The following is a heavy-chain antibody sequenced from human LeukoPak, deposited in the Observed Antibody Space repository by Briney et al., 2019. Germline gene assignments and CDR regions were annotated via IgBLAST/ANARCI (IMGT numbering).Heavy chain of an antibody. V-gene: IGHV6-1*01. CDR1: GDSVSSNSAA. CDR3: ASLGSGSPLHDY. J-gene: IGHJ4*02. CDR2: TYHRSKWYN. D-gene: IGHD3-10*01. Sequence: SQTLSLTCAISGDSVSSNSAAWNWIRQSPSRGLQWLGRTYHRSKWYNDYAVSVKSRITINPDTSKNQFSLQLNSVTPDDTAVYYCASLGSGSPLHDYRGQGTLVTVSS.